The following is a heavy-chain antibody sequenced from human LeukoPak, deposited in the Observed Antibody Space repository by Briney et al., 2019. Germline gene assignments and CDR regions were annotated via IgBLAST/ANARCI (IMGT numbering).Heavy chain of an antibody. J-gene: IGHJ4*02. V-gene: IGHV3-33*01. Sequence: GGSLRLSCAASGFTFSSYGMHWVRQAPGKGLEWVAVIWYDGSNKYYADSVKGRFTISRDNSKNTLYLQMNSLRAEDTAVYYCARELSAGRYFDYWGQGTLVTVSS. D-gene: IGHD6-19*01. CDR1: GFTFSSYG. CDR3: ARELSAGRYFDY. CDR2: IWYDGSNK.